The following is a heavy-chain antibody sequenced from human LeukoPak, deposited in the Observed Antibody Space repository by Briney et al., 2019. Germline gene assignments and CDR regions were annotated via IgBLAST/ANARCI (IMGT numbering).Heavy chain of an antibody. J-gene: IGHJ3*02. CDR1: GFTFSSYS. V-gene: IGHV3-21*01. CDR2: ISSSSSYI. Sequence: PGGSLRLSCAASGFTFSSYSMNLVRQAPGRGLEWVSSISSSSSYIYYADSVKGRFTISRDNAKNSLYLQMNSLRAEDTAVYYCAKAWPYAFDIWGQGTMVTVSS. D-gene: IGHD5-12*01. CDR3: AKAWPYAFDI.